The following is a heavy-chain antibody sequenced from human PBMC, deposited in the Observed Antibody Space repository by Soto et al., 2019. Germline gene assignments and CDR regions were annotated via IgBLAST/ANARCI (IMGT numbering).Heavy chain of an antibody. D-gene: IGHD5-18*01. V-gene: IGHV1-24*01. J-gene: IGHJ6*02. CDR3: STADTVLARYGMDV. Sequence: QVQLVQSGAEVKKPGASVKVSCKVSGYTLTELSMHWVRQAPGKGLEWMGGFDPEDGETIYAQKFQGRVTMTEDTSTDTDYMELSSLRSEDTAVYYCSTADTVLARYGMDVWGQGTTVTVSS. CDR2: FDPEDGET. CDR1: GYTLTELS.